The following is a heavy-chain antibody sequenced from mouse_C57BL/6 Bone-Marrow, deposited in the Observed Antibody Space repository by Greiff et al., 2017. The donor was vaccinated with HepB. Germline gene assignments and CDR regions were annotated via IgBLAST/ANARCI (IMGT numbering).Heavy chain of an antibody. CDR1: GYTFTSYG. V-gene: IGHV1-81*01. CDR2: IYPRSGNT. Sequence: QVQLQQSGAELARPGASVKLSCKASGYTFTSYGISWVKQRTGQGLEWIGEIYPRSGNTYYNEKFKGKATLTADKSSSTAYMELRSLTSEDTAIYYCARDYGSSYDYYAMDYWGQGTSVTVSS. CDR3: ARDYGSSYDYYAMDY. D-gene: IGHD1-1*01. J-gene: IGHJ4*01.